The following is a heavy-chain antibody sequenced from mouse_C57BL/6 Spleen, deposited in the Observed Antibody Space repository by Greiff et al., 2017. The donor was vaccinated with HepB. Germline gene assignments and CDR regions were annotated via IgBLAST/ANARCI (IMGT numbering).Heavy chain of an antibody. J-gene: IGHJ2*01. V-gene: IGHV1-53*01. D-gene: IGHD1-1*01. CDR2: INPSNGGT. Sequence: QVHVKQPGTELVKPGASVKLSCKASGYTFTSYWMHWVKQRPGQGLEWIGNINPSNGGTNYNEKFKSKATLTVDKSSSTAYMQLSSLTSEDSAVYYCARIENYYGSTFDYWGQGTTLTVSS. CDR3: ARIENYYGSTFDY. CDR1: GYTFTSYW.